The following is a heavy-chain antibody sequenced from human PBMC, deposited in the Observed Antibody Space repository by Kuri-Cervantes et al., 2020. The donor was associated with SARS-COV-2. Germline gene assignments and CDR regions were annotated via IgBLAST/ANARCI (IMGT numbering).Heavy chain of an antibody. V-gene: IGHV4-39*07. J-gene: IGHJ4*02. D-gene: IGHD2-2*01. CDR2: IYYSGGT. CDR3: ARGQTEPSSTYHY. CDR1: GGSISSSSYY. Sequence: SETLSLTCTVSGGSISSSSYYWGWIRQPPGKGLEWIGSIYYSGGTYYNPSLKSRVTISVDTSKNQFSLKLSSVTAADTSVYYCARGQTEPSSTYHYWGQGTLVTVSS.